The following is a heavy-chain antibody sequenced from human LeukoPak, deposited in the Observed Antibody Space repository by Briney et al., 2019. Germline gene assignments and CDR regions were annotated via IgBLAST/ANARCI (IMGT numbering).Heavy chain of an antibody. V-gene: IGHV4-31*11. CDR3: ARDEGYETFDI. J-gene: IGHJ3*02. Sequence: SETLSLTCAVYGGSFSGYYWSWIRQHPGKGLEWIGYIYYSGSTYYNPSLKSRVTISVDTSKNQFSLKLSSVTAADTAVYYCARDEGYETFDIWGQGTMVTVSS. CDR1: GGSFSGYY. CDR2: IYYSGST. D-gene: IGHD5-18*01.